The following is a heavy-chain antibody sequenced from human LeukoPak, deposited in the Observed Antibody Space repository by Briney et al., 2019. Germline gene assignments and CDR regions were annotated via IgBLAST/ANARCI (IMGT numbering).Heavy chain of an antibody. V-gene: IGHV3-15*01. CDR3: TTPPASGYSSGWLGLAAAYGMDV. D-gene: IGHD6-19*01. CDR2: IKSKTDGGAT. CDR1: GFTFSNAW. J-gene: IGHJ6*02. Sequence: GGSLRLSCAASGFTFSNAWMSWVRQAPGKGLEWVGRIKSKTDGGATDYAAPVKGRFTISRDDSKNTLYLQMNSLKTEDTAVYYCTTPPASGYSSGWLGLAAAYGMDVWGQGTTVTVSS.